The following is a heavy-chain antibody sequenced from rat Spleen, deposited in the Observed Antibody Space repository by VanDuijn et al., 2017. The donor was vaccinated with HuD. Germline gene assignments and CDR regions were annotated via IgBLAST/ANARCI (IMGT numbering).Heavy chain of an antibody. J-gene: IGHJ2*01. CDR3: TRNYAYYYDGSYHGGFDY. D-gene: IGHD1-12*02. V-gene: IGHV2S13*01. CDR1: GFSLTSYH. Sequence: QVQLKESGPGLMQPSQTLSLTCIVSGFSLTSYHVHWVRQSPGKGLEWMAVIWSGGNTDYNSALKSRLSISRDTSKIQVFLKVNSLKTEDTGIYYCTRNYAYYYDGSYHGGFDYWGQGVMVTVSS. CDR2: IWSGGNT.